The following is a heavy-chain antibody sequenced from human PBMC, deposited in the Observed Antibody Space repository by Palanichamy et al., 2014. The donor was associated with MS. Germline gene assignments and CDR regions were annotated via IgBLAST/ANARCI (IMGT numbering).Heavy chain of an antibody. CDR3: ARDSLAARPGWFDP. CDR2: ISAYNGNT. Sequence: QVQLVQSGAEVKKPGASVKVSCKASGYTFTTYAITWVRQAPGQGLEWMGWISAYNGNTNYAQKFRGRVTMTTDTPTSTAYMEMRSLRFEDTAVYYCARDSLAARPGWFDPWGQGTLVTVSS. V-gene: IGHV1-18*04. CDR1: GYTFTTYA. D-gene: IGHD6-6*01. J-gene: IGHJ5*02.